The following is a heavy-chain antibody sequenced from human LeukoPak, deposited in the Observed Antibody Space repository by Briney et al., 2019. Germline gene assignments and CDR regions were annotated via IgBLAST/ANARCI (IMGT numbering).Heavy chain of an antibody. J-gene: IGHJ4*02. CDR2: IYYSGST. CDR1: AGSISSSNSY. V-gene: IGHV4-39*01. Sequence: PSQTLSPTCPVSAGSISSSNSYWGRLRQPPVKGLEWIARIYYSGSTYNDPTVKRPVTMTVDTSQTQFTLTFSAVTAADTAVYYCATTAISAAGTGGPFDCWGQGALVTVSS. CDR3: ATTAISAAGTGGPFDC. D-gene: IGHD6-13*01.